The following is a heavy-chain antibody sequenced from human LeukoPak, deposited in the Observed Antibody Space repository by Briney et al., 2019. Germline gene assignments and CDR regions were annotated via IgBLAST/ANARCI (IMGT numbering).Heavy chain of an antibody. Sequence: PGGSLRLSCAASGFTFSSYAMSWVRQPPGKGLEWIGEINHSGSTNYNPSLKSRVTISVDTSKNQFSLKLSSVTAADTAVYYCARGLRLYSGYDFLRYWGQGTLVTVSS. CDR1: GFTFSSYA. CDR3: ARGLRLYSGYDFLRY. D-gene: IGHD5-12*01. V-gene: IGHV4-34*01. J-gene: IGHJ4*02. CDR2: INHSGST.